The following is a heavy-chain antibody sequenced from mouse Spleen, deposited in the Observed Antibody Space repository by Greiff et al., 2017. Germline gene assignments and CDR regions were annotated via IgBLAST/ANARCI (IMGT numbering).Heavy chain of an antibody. J-gene: IGHJ1*03. CDR2: IYPGSGST. Sequence: QVQLQQPGAELVKPGASVKMSCKASGYTFTSYWITWVKQRPGQGLEWIGDIYPGSGSTNYNEKFKSKATLTVDTSSSTAYMQLSSLTSEDSAVYYCAREGYYGSSPCFDVWGTGTTVTVSS. D-gene: IGHD1-1*01. CDR3: AREGYYGSSPCFDV. V-gene: IGHV1-55*01. CDR1: GYTFTSYW.